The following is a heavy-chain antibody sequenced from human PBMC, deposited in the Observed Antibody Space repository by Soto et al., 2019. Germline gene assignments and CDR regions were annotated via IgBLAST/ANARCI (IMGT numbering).Heavy chain of an antibody. V-gene: IGHV4-34*01. Sequence: SETLSLTCAVYGGSFSGDYWSWIRQPPGKGLEWIGEINGRGSTKYNPSLKSRVSMSVDPSKNQFSLKLTSVTAADTAVYYCARQGDSTMAIFDYWGQGTLVTVSS. CDR3: ARQGDSTMAIFDY. J-gene: IGHJ4*02. CDR1: GGSFSGDY. D-gene: IGHD5-18*01. CDR2: INGRGST.